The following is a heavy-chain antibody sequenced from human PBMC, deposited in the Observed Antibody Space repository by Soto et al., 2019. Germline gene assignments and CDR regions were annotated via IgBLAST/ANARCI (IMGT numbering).Heavy chain of an antibody. Sequence: EVQLLESGGSLVQPGGSLRLSCAASGFTFSSYAMTWVRQAPGKGLEWVSAISSRGGSTYYADSVKGRFTISRDKSKNPLLLQMYCLRDENTAVYYCEIYTYFHNGVCYKFDYWGQGTLVTVSS. D-gene: IGHD2-8*01. CDR1: GFTFSSYA. CDR2: ISSRGGST. CDR3: EIYTYFHNGVCYKFDY. V-gene: IGHV3-23*01. J-gene: IGHJ4*02.